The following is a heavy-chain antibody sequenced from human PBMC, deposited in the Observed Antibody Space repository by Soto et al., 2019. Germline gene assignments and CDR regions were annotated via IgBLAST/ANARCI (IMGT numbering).Heavy chain of an antibody. V-gene: IGHV1-18*01. D-gene: IGHD3-22*01. CDR1: GYTFTGYG. CDR2: ISGYNANT. J-gene: IGHJ4*02. Sequence: QVQLVQSGAEVKKPGASVKVSCKASGYTFTGYGIGWVRQAPGQGLEWMGWISGYNANTNYPQKLQGRITMTTDTSTSTAYMELRSLRSDDTAVYYCARGGYYYDSSGYYSAYWGQGTLVTVSS. CDR3: ARGGYYYDSSGYYSAY.